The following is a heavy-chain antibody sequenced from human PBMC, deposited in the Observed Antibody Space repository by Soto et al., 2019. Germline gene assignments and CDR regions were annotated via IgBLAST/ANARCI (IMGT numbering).Heavy chain of an antibody. J-gene: IGHJ4*02. CDR3: ARSSGSYYLNFDY. CDR1: GGSIGAYW. V-gene: IGHV4-59*01. Sequence: VQLQESGPGLVKPSETLSLTCTVSGGSIGAYWWNWIRQPPGKGLEWIGYTYHDGSTDYNPSLKSRLTVSVDTSKSQVSLNLRSVTAADTAVYYCARSSGSYYLNFDYWGQGILVSVSS. CDR2: TYHDGST. D-gene: IGHD3-10*01.